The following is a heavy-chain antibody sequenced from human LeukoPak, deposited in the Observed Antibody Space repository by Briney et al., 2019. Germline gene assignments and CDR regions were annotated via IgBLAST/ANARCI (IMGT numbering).Heavy chain of an antibody. CDR2: ITNNNGKT. J-gene: IGHJ4*02. Sequence: PGGSLRLSCAASGFTFSSYAMSWVRHVPGKGLEWVSSITNNNGKTYYADPVKGRFTISRDESENTVYLQMNNLRAEDTAVYYCAKDHPSSGWPTFEYWGQGTLVTVSP. CDR1: GFTFSSYA. CDR3: AKDHPSSGWPTFEY. D-gene: IGHD6-19*01. V-gene: IGHV3-23*01.